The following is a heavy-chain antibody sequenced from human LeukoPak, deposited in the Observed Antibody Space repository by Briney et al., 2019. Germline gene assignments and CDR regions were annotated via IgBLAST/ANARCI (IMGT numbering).Heavy chain of an antibody. CDR1: GFTFSDYY. J-gene: IGHJ4*01. V-gene: IGHV3-11*01. D-gene: IGHD4-17*01. CDR3: AKVFGDYSYYFDY. Sequence: GGSLRLSCAASGFTFSDYYMSWIRQAPGQGLEWVSYISGSGSTIYYADSVKGRFTISRDNAKNSLYLQMNSLRAEDTAVYYRAKVFGDYSYYFDYWGQGTLVTVSS. CDR2: ISGSGSTI.